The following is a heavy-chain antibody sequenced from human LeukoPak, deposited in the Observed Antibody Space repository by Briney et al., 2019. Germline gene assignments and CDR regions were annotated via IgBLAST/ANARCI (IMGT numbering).Heavy chain of an antibody. V-gene: IGHV3-30*02. CDR2: IRSDGSNK. J-gene: IGHJ4*02. Sequence: GGSLRLSCGASGFTFSSYGMHWVRQAPGKGLEWVAFIRSDGSNKYYPDSVKGRFTISRDNSKNTLYLQMNSLRAEDTAVYYCAKPRGDYDYFDYWGQGTLVTVSS. D-gene: IGHD4-17*01. CDR3: AKPRGDYDYFDY. CDR1: GFTFSSYG.